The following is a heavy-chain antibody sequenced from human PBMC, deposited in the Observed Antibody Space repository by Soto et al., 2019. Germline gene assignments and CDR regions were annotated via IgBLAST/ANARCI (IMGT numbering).Heavy chain of an antibody. CDR2: ISSSSSYI. V-gene: IGHV3-21*01. Sequence: GGSLRLSCAASGFTFSSYSMNWVRQAPGKGLEWVSSISSSSSYIYYADSVKGRFTISRDNAKNSLYLQMNSLRAEDTAVYCCAGERSFCSGGSCCNYYGMDVWGQGTTVTVSS. D-gene: IGHD2-15*01. J-gene: IGHJ6*02. CDR1: GFTFSSYS. CDR3: AGERSFCSGGSCCNYYGMDV.